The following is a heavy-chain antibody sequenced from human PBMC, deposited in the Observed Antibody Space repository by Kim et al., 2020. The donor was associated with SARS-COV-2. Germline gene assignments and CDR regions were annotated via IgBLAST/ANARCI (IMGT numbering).Heavy chain of an antibody. CDR1: AFTFSSYW. Sequence: GGSLRLSCAASAFTFSSYWMHWVRQAPGKGLVWVSRISSDGSSTTYVDSVKGRFTISRDNAKNTVYLQMNSLTAEDTAVYYCAGSGASNWFDPWGQGTLV. J-gene: IGHJ5*02. CDR2: ISSDGSST. V-gene: IGHV3-74*01. D-gene: IGHD2-15*01. CDR3: AGSGASNWFDP.